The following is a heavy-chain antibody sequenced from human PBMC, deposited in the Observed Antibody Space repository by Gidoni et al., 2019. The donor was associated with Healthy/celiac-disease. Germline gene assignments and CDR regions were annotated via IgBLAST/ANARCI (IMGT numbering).Heavy chain of an antibody. CDR2: IYYSGGT. CDR3: AGALVYCTNGVCYRGFDY. CDR1: GGSISSSSYY. D-gene: IGHD2-8*01. Sequence: QLQLQESGPGLVKPSETLSLTCTVSGGSISSSSYYWGWIRQPPGQGLEGIGSIYYSGGTYYNPSLKSRVTISVDTSKNQFALKLSSVTAADTAVYYCAGALVYCTNGVCYRGFDYWGQGTLVTVSS. J-gene: IGHJ4*02. V-gene: IGHV4-39*07.